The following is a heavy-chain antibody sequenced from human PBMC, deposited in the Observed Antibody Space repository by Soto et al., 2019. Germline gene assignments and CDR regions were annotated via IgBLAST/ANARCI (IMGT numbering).Heavy chain of an antibody. Sequence: SGPTLVNPTQTLTLTCTFSGFSLSTSDVGVGWIRQPPGKALEWLAIIYWDDDKRHSPSLKSRLTITKDTSKNQVVLTVTNMDPVDTATYYCAHSKYSRSSFDYWGQGTLVTVSS. CDR1: GFSLSTSDVG. D-gene: IGHD6-6*01. V-gene: IGHV2-5*02. CDR2: IYWDDDK. CDR3: AHSKYSRSSFDY. J-gene: IGHJ4*02.